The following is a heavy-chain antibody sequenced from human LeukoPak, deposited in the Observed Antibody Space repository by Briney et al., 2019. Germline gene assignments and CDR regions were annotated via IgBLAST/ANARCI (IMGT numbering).Heavy chain of an antibody. J-gene: IGHJ6*02. CDR1: GGTFSSYA. CDR3: ARDAYCSSTSCYTRNCYYYYYGMDV. CDR2: IIPILGIA. V-gene: IGHV1-69*04. D-gene: IGHD2-2*02. Sequence: GSSVKVSCKASGGTFSSYAISWVRQAPGQGLEWMGRIIPILGIANYAQKFQGRVTITADISTSTAYMELSSLRSEDTAVYYCARDAYCSSTSCYTRNCYYYYYGMDVWGQGTTVTVSS.